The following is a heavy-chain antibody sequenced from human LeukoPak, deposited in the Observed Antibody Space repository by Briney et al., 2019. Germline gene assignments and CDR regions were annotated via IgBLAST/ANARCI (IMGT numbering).Heavy chain of an antibody. J-gene: IGHJ4*02. CDR3: ARHALATVTDPAFDY. D-gene: IGHD2-21*02. CDR2: LYHSGST. CDR1: GGPISTPGYY. Sequence: SETLSLTWTVSGGPISTPGYYWGWIRQPPGKGLELIGSLYHSGSTYYKLSLKSRATISVDKSKNQCSLKLRSVTAADTAVYYCARHALATVTDPAFDYWGQGTLVTVSS. V-gene: IGHV4-39*01.